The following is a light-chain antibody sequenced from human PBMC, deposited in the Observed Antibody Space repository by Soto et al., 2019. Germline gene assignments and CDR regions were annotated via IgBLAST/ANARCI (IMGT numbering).Light chain of an antibody. CDR1: QGISNF. CDR2: AAS. Sequence: DIQMTQSPSSLSASVGDRVTITCRASQGISNFLAWYQQKPGTVPKLLIYAASTLQSGVPSRFSGSGFGTDFTLNISRLHPEDVATYFCQKYSSAPFTFGPGTKVDIK. V-gene: IGKV1-27*01. CDR3: QKYSSAPFT. J-gene: IGKJ3*01.